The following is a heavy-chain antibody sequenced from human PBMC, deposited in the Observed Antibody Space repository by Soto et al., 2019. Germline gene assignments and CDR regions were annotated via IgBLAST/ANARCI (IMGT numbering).Heavy chain of an antibody. CDR3: ARDPASRYCSGGSCYYYYYGMDV. CDR2: ISYDGSNK. Sequence: PGGSLRLSCAASGFTFSSYAMHWVRQAPGKGLEWVAVISYDGSNKYYADSVKGRFTISRDNSKNTLYLQTNSLRAEDTAVYYCARDPASRYCSGGSCYYYYYGMDVWGQGTTVTVSS. D-gene: IGHD2-15*01. V-gene: IGHV3-30-3*01. CDR1: GFTFSSYA. J-gene: IGHJ6*02.